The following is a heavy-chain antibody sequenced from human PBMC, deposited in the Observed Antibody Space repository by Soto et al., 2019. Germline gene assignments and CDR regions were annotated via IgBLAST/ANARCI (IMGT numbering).Heavy chain of an antibody. Sequence: EVQLVESGGGLVKPGGSLRLSCAASGFTFSSYSMNWVRQAPGKGLVWVSFITSSSSYIFYADSLEGRFTVSRDNAKNSVYLHMSSLRAEDTAVYYCARDGEAHYGLDVWGQGTTVTVSS. CDR3: ARDGEAHYGLDV. CDR1: GFTFSSYS. CDR2: ITSSSSYI. J-gene: IGHJ6*02. V-gene: IGHV3-21*02. D-gene: IGHD3-10*01.